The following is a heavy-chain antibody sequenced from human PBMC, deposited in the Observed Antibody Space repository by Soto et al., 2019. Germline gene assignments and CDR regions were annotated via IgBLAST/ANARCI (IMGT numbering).Heavy chain of an antibody. CDR3: ASATTMGWSPQGY. CDR2: ISGTSSYI. V-gene: IGHV3-21*01. J-gene: IGHJ4*02. CDR1: GFTFSSYS. Sequence: GGSLRLSCAASGFTFSSYSMNWVRQAPGKGLEWVSSISGTSSYIYYADSVKGRFTITRDNAKKSLYLQMNSLRAEDTAVYYCASATTMGWSPQGYWGQGTLVTVSS. D-gene: IGHD3-10*01.